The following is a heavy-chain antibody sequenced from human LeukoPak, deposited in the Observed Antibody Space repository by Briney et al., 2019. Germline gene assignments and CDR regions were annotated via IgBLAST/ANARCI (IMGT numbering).Heavy chain of an antibody. V-gene: IGHV4-34*01. CDR2: INHGGST. J-gene: IGHJ4*02. CDR1: GGSFSGYY. Sequence: SETLSLTCAVYGGSFSGYYWSWIRQPPGKGLEWIGEINHGGSTNYNPSLKSRVTISVDTSKNQFSLKLSSVTAADTAVYYCARGGDYGGDYWGQGTLVTVSS. D-gene: IGHD4-17*01. CDR3: ARGGDYGGDY.